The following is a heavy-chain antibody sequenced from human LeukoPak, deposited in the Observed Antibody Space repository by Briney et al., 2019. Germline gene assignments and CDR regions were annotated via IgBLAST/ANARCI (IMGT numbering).Heavy chain of an antibody. CDR2: IRYDGSNK. V-gene: IGHV3-30*02. CDR1: GFTFSSYG. Sequence: PGGSLRLSCAASGFTFSSYGMHWVRQAPGKGLEWVAFIRYDGSNKYYADSVKGRFTISRDNSKNTLYLQMNSLRAEDTAVYYCAKEAWSVEDGGYDYWGQGTLVTVSS. J-gene: IGHJ4*02. D-gene: IGHD3-3*01. CDR3: AKEAWSVEDGGYDY.